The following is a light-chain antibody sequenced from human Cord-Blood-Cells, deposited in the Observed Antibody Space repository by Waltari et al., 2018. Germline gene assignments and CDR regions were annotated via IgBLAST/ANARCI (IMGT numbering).Light chain of an antibody. CDR3: SSYTSSSTSYV. V-gene: IGLV2-14*01. J-gene: IGLJ1*01. Sequence: QSALTQPASVSGSPGQSITIPCTGTRSDVGGYNYVPWYQQHPGKAPKLMIYEVSNRPSGVSNRFSGSKSGNTASLTISGLQAEDEADYYCSSYTSSSTSYVFGTGTKVTVL. CDR1: RSDVGGYNY. CDR2: EVS.